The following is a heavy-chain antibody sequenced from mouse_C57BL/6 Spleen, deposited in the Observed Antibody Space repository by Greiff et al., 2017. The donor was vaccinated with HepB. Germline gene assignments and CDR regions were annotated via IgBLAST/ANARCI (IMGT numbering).Heavy chain of an antibody. V-gene: IGHV10-3*01. Sequence: EVQGVESGGGLVQPKGSLKLSCAASGFTFNTYAMHWVRRAPGKGLEWVARIRSKSSNYATYYADSVKDRFTISRDDSQSMLYLQMNNLKTEDTAMYYCALDSSGYKYFDVWGTGTTVTVSS. J-gene: IGHJ1*03. CDR2: IRSKSSNYAT. CDR3: ALDSSGYKYFDV. D-gene: IGHD3-2*02. CDR1: GFTFNTYA.